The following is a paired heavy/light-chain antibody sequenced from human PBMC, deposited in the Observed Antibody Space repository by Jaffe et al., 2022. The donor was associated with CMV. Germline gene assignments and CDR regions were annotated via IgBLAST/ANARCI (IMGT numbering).Heavy chain of an antibody. CDR2: IYPGDSDT. Sequence: EVQLVQSGAEVKKPGESLKISCKGSGYSFTSYWIGWVRQMPGKGLEWMGIIYPGDSDTRYSPSFQGQVTISADKSISTAYLQWSSLKASDTAMYYCARANFSADWLLWTTSGVSGLIDAFDIWGQGTMVTVSS. CDR3: ARANFSADWLLWTTSGVSGLIDAFDI. J-gene: IGHJ3*02. CDR1: GYSFTSYW. V-gene: IGHV5-51*01. D-gene: IGHD3-9*01.
Light chain of an antibody. CDR3: QQFNNYLT. J-gene: IGKJ3*01. CDR2: DAS. CDR1: QGISSA. V-gene: IGKV1D-13*01. Sequence: AIQLTQSPSSLSASVGDRVTITCRASQGISSALAWYQQKPGKAPKLLIYDASSLESGVPSRFSGSGSGTDFTLTISSLQPEDFATYYCQQFNNYLTFGPGTKVDIK.